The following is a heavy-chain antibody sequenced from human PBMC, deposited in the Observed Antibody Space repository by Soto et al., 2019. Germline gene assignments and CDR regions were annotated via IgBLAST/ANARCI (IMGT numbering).Heavy chain of an antibody. D-gene: IGHD4-17*01. CDR1: GYTFTSYG. J-gene: IGHJ4*02. CDR3: ARDRTVVIDY. Sequence: QVQLVQSGAEVKKPGASVKVSCKASGYTFTSYGISWVRQAPGQGLEWMGWINAYNGNTNYAQKLXGXGXMXXDTSTSTAYMELRSLRSDDTAVYYCARDRTVVIDYWGQGTLVTVSS. CDR2: INAYNGNT. V-gene: IGHV1-18*01.